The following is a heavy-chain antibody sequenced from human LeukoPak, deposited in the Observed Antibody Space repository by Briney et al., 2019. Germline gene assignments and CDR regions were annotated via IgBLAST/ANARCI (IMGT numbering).Heavy chain of an antibody. CDR3: ARQAPTSSSWYVAAQRGRYYFDY. D-gene: IGHD6-13*01. Sequence: PSETLSLTCTVSVGSISSSRYYWGWIRQPPGKGLEWIGCIYFSGSTYYNQSLKSRVTIPGGTSKTQFSLKLSSVTAADTAVYYCARQAPTSSSWYVAAQRGRYYFDYWGQGTLVTVSS. CDR2: IYFSGST. V-gene: IGHV4-39*01. J-gene: IGHJ4*02. CDR1: VGSISSSRYY.